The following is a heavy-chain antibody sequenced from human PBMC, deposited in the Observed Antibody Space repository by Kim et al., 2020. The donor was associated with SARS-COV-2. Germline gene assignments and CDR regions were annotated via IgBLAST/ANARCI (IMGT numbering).Heavy chain of an antibody. D-gene: IGHD5-18*01. CDR3: ARLQGWIQLWYFDY. V-gene: IGHV4-39*01. J-gene: IGHJ4*01. Sequence: SETLSLTCTVSGGSISSSSYYWGWIRQPPGKGLEWIGSIYYSGSTYYNSSLKSRVTISVDTSKNQFSLKLSSVTAADTAVYYCARLQGWIQLWYFDYWG. CDR2: IYYSGST. CDR1: GGSISSSSYY.